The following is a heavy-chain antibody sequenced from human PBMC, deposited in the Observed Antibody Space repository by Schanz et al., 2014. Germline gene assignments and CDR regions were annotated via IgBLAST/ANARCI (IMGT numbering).Heavy chain of an antibody. CDR1: VFSLSCYA. D-gene: IGHD3-16*02. J-gene: IGHJ4*01. Sequence: AASVFSLSCYAMNWVRHAPGKGLEWFSTISFSCSDTYYADSVKGRFTISRDKSKNTVYLHMNRLRAEDTDLYYCAQSLGSYRHIFRCRGPGAFVNY. CDR3: AQSLGSYRHIFRCRGPGAFVNY. V-gene: IGHV3-23*01. CDR2: ISFSCSDT.